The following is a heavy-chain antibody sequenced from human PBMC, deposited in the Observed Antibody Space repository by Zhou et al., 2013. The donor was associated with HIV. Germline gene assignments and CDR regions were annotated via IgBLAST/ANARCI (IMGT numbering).Heavy chain of an antibody. J-gene: IGHJ6*03. V-gene: IGHV1-2*02. CDR1: GYTFTGYY. D-gene: IGHD3-22*01. CDR3: ARGTDSHYYYYYYMDV. CDR2: INPDSGGT. Sequence: VQLVQSGAEVKKPGASVKVSCKASGYTFTGYYIHWVRQAPGQGLEWMGWINPDSGGTNYAQKFQGRVTMTRDTSITTAYMELSRLRSDDTAVYYCARGTDSHYYYYYYMDVWGKGPRSPSP.